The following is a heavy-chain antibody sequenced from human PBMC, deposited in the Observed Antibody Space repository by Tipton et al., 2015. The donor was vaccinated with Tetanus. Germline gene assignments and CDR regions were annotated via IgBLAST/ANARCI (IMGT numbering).Heavy chain of an antibody. CDR2: ISTTGNTI. V-gene: IGHV3-48*01. J-gene: IGHJ4*02. CDR1: GFTLRTYS. D-gene: IGHD1/OR15-1a*01. CDR3: ASGNTLDY. Sequence: SLRLSCAASGFTLRTYSMNWVRQAPGKGPEWISYISTTGNTIYYADSVKGRFTISRDNAKNSLSLQMSGLRREDTALYYCASGNTLDYWGQGTLVTVSS.